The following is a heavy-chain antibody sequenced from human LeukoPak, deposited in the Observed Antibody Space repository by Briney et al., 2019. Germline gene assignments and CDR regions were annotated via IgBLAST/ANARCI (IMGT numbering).Heavy chain of an antibody. CDR1: SGSISGSYY. CDR3: ARGKQNAVDY. J-gene: IGHJ4*02. V-gene: IGHV4-4*07. D-gene: IGHD1-1*01. CDR2: IYASGST. Sequence: KPSETLSLTCTVSSGSISGSYYWSWIRQPAGKGLEWIGRIYASGSTSYDPSLKSRVTISVDKSNNQFSLMVTSVTAADTDVYYCARGKQNAVDYWGQGILVTVSS.